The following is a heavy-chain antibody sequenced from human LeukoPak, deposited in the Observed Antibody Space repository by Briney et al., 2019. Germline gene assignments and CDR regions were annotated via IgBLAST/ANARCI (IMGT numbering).Heavy chain of an antibody. CDR2: ISYDGSNK. Sequence: GGSLRLSCAASGFTFSSYAMHWVRQAPGKGLEWVAVISYDGSNKYYADSVKGRSTISRDNSKNTLYLQMNSLRPEDTAVYYCARSPIAARHSLDYWGQGTLVTVSS. D-gene: IGHD6-6*01. CDR3: ARSPIAARHSLDY. CDR1: GFTFSSYA. V-gene: IGHV3-30*04. J-gene: IGHJ4*02.